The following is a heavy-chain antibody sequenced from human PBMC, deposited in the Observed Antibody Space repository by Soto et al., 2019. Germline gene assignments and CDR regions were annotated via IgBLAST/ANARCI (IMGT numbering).Heavy chain of an antibody. CDR2: ISSSSTYI. Sequence: VQLVESGGGLVKPGGSLRLSCAASGFTSSSYSMDWVRQAPGKGLEWVSSISSSSTYIHYADSVKGRFTISRDNAKKSLYLQMNSLSAEDTAVYYWASQTSGYYYYGMDVWGQGTTVTVSS. CDR1: GFTSSSYS. J-gene: IGHJ6*02. V-gene: IGHV3-21*01. CDR3: ASQTSGYYYYGMDV.